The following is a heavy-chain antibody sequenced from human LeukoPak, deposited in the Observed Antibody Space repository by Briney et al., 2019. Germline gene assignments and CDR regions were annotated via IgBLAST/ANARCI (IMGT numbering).Heavy chain of an antibody. J-gene: IGHJ6*03. CDR3: ARDSEAAHVLYYYYYMDV. V-gene: IGHV3-48*04. CDR1: GFTFSSYS. CDR2: ISSSSSTI. Sequence: GGSLRLSCAASGFTFSSYSMNWVRQAPGKGLEWVSYISSSSSTIYYADSVKGRFTISRDNAKNSLYLQMNSLRAEDTAVYYCARDSEAAHVLYYYYYMDVWGKGTTVTVSS. D-gene: IGHD6-25*01.